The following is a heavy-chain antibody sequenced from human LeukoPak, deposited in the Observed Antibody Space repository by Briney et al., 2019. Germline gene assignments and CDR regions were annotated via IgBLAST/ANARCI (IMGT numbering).Heavy chain of an antibody. CDR3: ARDPWGVVPAARSFDY. CDR1: GFTFSSYW. D-gene: IGHD2-2*01. CDR2: INSDGSST. J-gene: IGHJ4*02. V-gene: IGHV3-74*01. Sequence: PGGSLRLSCAASGFTFSSYWMHWVRQAPGEGLVWVSRINSDGSSTDYADSVKGRFTISRDNAKNSLYLQMNSLRAEDTAVYYCARDPWGVVPAARSFDYWGQGTLVTVSS.